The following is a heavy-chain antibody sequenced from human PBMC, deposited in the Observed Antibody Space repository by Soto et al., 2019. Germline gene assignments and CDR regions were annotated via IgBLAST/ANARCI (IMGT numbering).Heavy chain of an antibody. V-gene: IGHV3-30*04. J-gene: IGHJ5*02. D-gene: IGHD3-10*01. CDR2: ISYDGRNV. CDR1: GFTFSSYA. CDR3: AREGFAELLWGWSYP. Sequence: QVQLVESGGGVVQPGTSLRLSCAASGFTFSSYAMHWVRQAPGKGLEWVAVISYDGRNVYYADSVKGRFTISRDNSKNTVYLQMNRLRADDTAVYYCAREGFAELLWGWSYPWGQGTLVTVST.